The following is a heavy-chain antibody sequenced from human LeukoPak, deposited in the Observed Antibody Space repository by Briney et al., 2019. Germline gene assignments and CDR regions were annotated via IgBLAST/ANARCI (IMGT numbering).Heavy chain of an antibody. Sequence: ASVKVSCKASGYTFTGYYMHWVRQAPRQGLEWMGWINPNSGGTNYAQKFQGRVTMTRDTSISTAYMELSRLRSDDTAVYYCARSYTPSGPFDYWGQGTLVTVSS. D-gene: IGHD2-15*01. CDR3: ARSYTPSGPFDY. V-gene: IGHV1-2*02. CDR2: INPNSGGT. CDR1: GYTFTGYY. J-gene: IGHJ4*02.